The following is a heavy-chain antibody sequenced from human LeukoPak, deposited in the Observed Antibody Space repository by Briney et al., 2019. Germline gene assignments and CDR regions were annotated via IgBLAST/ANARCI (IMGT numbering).Heavy chain of an antibody. CDR3: ARDGVGYYFDY. V-gene: IGHV3-23*01. J-gene: IGHJ4*02. CDR1: KFTFSTYA. Sequence: GGSLRLSCAASKFTFSTYAMTWVRRAPGKGLEWVSAISGSGNTTYYADSVKGRFTISRDNSKNTLYLQMISLRAEDTAVYYCARDGVGYYFDYWGQGTLVTVSS. CDR2: ISGSGNTT. D-gene: IGHD1-26*01.